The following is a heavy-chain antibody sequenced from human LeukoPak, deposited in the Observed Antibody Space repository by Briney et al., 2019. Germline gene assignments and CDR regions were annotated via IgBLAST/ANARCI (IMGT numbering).Heavy chain of an antibody. J-gene: IGHJ3*02. CDR2: IWYDGSNK. CDR3: ARDWQQLFAFDI. D-gene: IGHD6-13*01. Sequence: GGSLRLSCAASGFTFSSHGMHWVRQAPGKGLEWVTFIWYDGSNKYYADSVKGRFTISRDNSKNTLYLQMNSLRAEDTAVYYCARDWQQLFAFDIWGQGAMVTVSS. CDR1: GFTFSSHG. V-gene: IGHV3-33*01.